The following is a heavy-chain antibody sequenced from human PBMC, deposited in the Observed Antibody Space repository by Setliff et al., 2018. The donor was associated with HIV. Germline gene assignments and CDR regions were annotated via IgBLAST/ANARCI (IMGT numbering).Heavy chain of an antibody. V-gene: IGHV3-7*01. J-gene: IGHJ4*02. D-gene: IGHD6-19*01. Sequence: PGGSLRLSCAASGFTFRNYWMTWVRQAPGKGLEWVANIKQDGSEKYYVDSVKGRFTISRDNAKNSLYLQMNSLRAEDTAVYYCARVGYSSGWYAYWGQGTLVTVSS. CDR2: IKQDGSEK. CDR3: ARVGYSSGWYAY. CDR1: GFTFRNYW.